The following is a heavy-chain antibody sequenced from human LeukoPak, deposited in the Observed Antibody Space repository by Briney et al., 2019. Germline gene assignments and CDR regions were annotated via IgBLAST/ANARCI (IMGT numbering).Heavy chain of an antibody. D-gene: IGHD3-22*01. CDR1: GYSISSGYY. J-gene: IGHJ4*02. Sequence: SETLSLTCAVSGYSISSGYYWGWIRQPPGKGLEWIGSIYHSGSTYYNPSLKSRVTISVDTSKNQFSLKLSSVTAADTAVYYCAGDRPLSMIPRGHFDYWGQGTLVTVSS. CDR3: AGDRPLSMIPRGHFDY. CDR2: IYHSGST. V-gene: IGHV4-38-2*02.